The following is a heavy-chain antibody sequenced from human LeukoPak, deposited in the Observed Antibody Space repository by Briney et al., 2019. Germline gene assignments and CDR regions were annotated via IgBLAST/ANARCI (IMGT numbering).Heavy chain of an antibody. CDR3: AKDGGWGFYY. CDR2: IQYDGTNE. V-gene: IGHV3-30*04. CDR1: GFTFSSYA. D-gene: IGHD7-27*01. Sequence: GRSLRLSCAASGFTFSSYAMHWVRQAPGKGLDWVAFIQYDGTNEYYADSVKGRFTISRDNSKNTLYLQVNSLRPEDTAVYYCAKDGGWGFYYWGQGTLVTVSS. J-gene: IGHJ4*02.